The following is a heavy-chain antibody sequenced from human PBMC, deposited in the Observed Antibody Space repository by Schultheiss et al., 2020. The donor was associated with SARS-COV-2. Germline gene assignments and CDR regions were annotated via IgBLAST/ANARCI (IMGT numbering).Heavy chain of an antibody. Sequence: ASVKVSCKASGYTFTGYYMHWVRQAPGQGLEWMGRINPNSGGTNYAQKFQGRVTMTRDTSISTAYMELSRLRSDDTAVYYCARGTYGSGSYSAIYYYYGMDVWGQGTTVTSP. CDR3: ARGTYGSGSYSAIYYYYGMDV. D-gene: IGHD3-10*01. V-gene: IGHV1-2*06. CDR2: INPNSGGT. J-gene: IGHJ6*02. CDR1: GYTFTGYY.